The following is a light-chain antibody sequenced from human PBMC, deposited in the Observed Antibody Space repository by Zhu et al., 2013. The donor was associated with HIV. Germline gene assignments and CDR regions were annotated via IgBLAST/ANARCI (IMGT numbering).Light chain of an antibody. CDR2: AVS. V-gene: IGKV2-30*01. Sequence: DVVLTQSPLSLSVTLGQPASISCRSSQSLVYSDGYTYLSWFHQGPGLSPRRLIYAVSNRDSGVPDRFSGSGSGSYFTLEISRVEAEDVGVYYCMQGTQWPFSFGPGTKVDI. CDR3: MQGTQWPFS. J-gene: IGKJ3*01. CDR1: QSLVYSDGYTY.